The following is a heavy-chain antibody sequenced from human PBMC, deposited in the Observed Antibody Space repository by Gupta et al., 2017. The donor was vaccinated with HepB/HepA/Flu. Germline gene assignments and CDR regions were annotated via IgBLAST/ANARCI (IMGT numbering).Heavy chain of an antibody. J-gene: IGHJ6*02. Sequence: QVQLVESGGGVVQPGRSLRLSCAASGFPFSSYAMHWVRQAPGKGLEWVAVISYDGSNKYYADSVKGRFTISRDNSKNTLYLQMNSLRAEDTAVYYCASGGGAPGTLYYYYGMDVWGQGTTVTVSS. CDR1: GFPFSSYA. V-gene: IGHV3-30-3*01. D-gene: IGHD3-16*01. CDR2: ISYDGSNK. CDR3: ASGGGAPGTLYYYYGMDV.